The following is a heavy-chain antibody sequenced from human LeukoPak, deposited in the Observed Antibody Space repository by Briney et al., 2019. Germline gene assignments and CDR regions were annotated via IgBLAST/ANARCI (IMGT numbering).Heavy chain of an antibody. D-gene: IGHD5-18*01. CDR3: AREGGYSYGYYYYYYGMDV. CDR2: IYYSGST. Sequence: PSETLSLTCTVSGGSISSYYWSWIRQPPGKGLEWIGYIYYSGSTNYNPSLKSRVTISVDTSQNQFSLKLSSVTAADTAVYYCAREGGYSYGYYYYYYGMDVWGQGTTVTVSS. CDR1: GGSISSYY. J-gene: IGHJ6*02. V-gene: IGHV4-59*01.